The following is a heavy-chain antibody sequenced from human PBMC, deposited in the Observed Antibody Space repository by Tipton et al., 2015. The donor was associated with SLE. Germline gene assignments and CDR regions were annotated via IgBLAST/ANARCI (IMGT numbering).Heavy chain of an antibody. CDR1: GGSISSGGYY. D-gene: IGHD3-10*02. CDR2: IYYSGST. Sequence: TLSLNCTVSGGSISSGGYYWSWIRKHPGKGLEWIGYIYYSGSTYYNPSLKSRVTISVDTSKNQFSLKLSYVTAADTAVYYCARMFADGGYYFDYWGQGPLVTVSS. CDR3: ARMFADGGYYFDY. J-gene: IGHJ4*02. V-gene: IGHV4-31*03.